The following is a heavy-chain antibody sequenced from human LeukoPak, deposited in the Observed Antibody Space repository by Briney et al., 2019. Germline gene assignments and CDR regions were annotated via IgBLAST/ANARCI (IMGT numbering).Heavy chain of an antibody. Sequence: ASVKVSCKASGYTFTSYGISWVRQAPGQGLEWMGWISAYNGNTNYAQKLQGRVTMTTDTSTSTAYMELRSLRSDDTAVYYCARDSAEWDSSLLDAFDIWGQGTMVTVSS. D-gene: IGHD3-22*01. V-gene: IGHV1-18*01. CDR3: ARDSAEWDSSLLDAFDI. CDR1: GYTFTSYG. CDR2: ISAYNGNT. J-gene: IGHJ3*02.